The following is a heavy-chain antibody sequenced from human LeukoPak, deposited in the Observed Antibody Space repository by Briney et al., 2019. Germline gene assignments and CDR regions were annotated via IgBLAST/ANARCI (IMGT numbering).Heavy chain of an antibody. CDR3: AKARLSTGWAYNDY. D-gene: IGHD6-19*01. Sequence: PGGSLRLSCAASGFTFTNYAMSWVRQAPGKGPEWVSAIVGGGGTTFYADSVKGRFTISRDNAKNTVYLQMNSLRGEDTAVYYCAKARLSTGWAYNDYWGQGTLVTVSS. CDR1: GFTFTNYA. J-gene: IGHJ4*02. V-gene: IGHV3-23*01. CDR2: IVGGGGTT.